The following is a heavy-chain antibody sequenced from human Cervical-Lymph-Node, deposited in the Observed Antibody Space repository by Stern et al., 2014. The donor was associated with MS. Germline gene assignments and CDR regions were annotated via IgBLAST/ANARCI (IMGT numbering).Heavy chain of an antibody. J-gene: IGHJ4*02. Sequence: QLQLQESGPGLVKPSETLSLTCTVSGGSIGRSSYYWGWIRQPPGKGLEWIGNIFYTGSTFYDPSLKSRVTISVDTSNNHFSLSLNSVTAADTAVYYCARGAGVFDSWGQGTLVTVSP. CDR2: IFYTGST. D-gene: IGHD6-19*01. V-gene: IGHV4-39*02. CDR3: ARGAGVFDS. CDR1: GGSIGRSSYY.